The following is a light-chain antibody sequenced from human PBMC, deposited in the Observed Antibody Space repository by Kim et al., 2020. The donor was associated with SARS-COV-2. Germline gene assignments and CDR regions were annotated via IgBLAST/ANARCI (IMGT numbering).Light chain of an antibody. CDR2: GAS. CDR1: RSVSSSY. V-gene: IGKV3-20*01. J-gene: IGKJ2*01. CDR3: QQYGSSPYT. Sequence: LSPGDSATLACRASRSVSSSYLAWYQQKPGQAPRLLIYGASSRATGIPDRFSGSGSGTDFTLTISRLEPEDFAVYYCQQYGSSPYTFGQGTKLEIK.